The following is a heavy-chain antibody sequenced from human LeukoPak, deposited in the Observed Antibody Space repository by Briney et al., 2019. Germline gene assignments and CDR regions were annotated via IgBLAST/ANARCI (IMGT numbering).Heavy chain of an antibody. CDR2: IKQDGSDK. CDR1: GFTFSTYW. D-gene: IGHD1-14*01. J-gene: IGHJ4*02. CDR3: ARNVYRTFDS. Sequence: PGGSLRLSCAASGFTFSTYWMSWVRQAPGKGLEWVANIKQDGSDKYYVDSVKDRFTISRDNAKNSLYLQMNSLRVEDTAVYYCARNVYRTFDSWDQGTLVTVSS. V-gene: IGHV3-7*01.